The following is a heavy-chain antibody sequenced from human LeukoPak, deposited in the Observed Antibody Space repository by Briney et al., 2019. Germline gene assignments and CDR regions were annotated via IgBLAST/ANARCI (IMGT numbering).Heavy chain of an antibody. Sequence: GASVKVSCKASGYTFTSYDINWVRQATGQGLEWMGWMNPNSGNTGYAQKFQGRVTITRNTSISTAYMELSSLRSEDTAVYYCARDNGVADPWYFDYWGQGTLITVSS. J-gene: IGHJ4*02. D-gene: IGHD2-8*01. V-gene: IGHV1-8*01. CDR1: GYTFTSYD. CDR2: MNPNSGNT. CDR3: ARDNGVADPWYFDY.